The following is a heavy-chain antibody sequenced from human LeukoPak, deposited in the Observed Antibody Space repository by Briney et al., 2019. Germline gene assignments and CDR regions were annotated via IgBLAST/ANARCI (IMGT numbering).Heavy chain of an antibody. J-gene: IGHJ4*02. CDR3: ARHVGNSGSGSYLTYFDY. Sequence: SETLSLTCPVSGGSISSYYWSWIRQPPGKGLEWNGHIYYSGSTHYNPSLKSRVTISVDTSKNQFSLKLSSVTAADTAVYYCARHVGNSGSGSYLTYFDYWGQGTLVTVSS. CDR2: IYYSGST. V-gene: IGHV4-59*08. D-gene: IGHD3-10*01. CDR1: GGSISSYY.